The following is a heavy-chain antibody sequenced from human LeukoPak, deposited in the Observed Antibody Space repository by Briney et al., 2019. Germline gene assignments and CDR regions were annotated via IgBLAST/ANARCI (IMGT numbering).Heavy chain of an antibody. CDR3: ARDYAGSPDQ. V-gene: IGHV3-74*01. D-gene: IGHD3-10*01. CDR2: VNPDGSTT. Sequence: GGSLRLSCAASGFTVSSNYMSWVRQAPGKGLVWVSLVNPDGSTTTYADSVKGRFTISRDNAKDTVYLQMNSLRADDTAVYYCARDYAGSPDQWGRGTLITVSS. CDR1: GFTVSSNY. J-gene: IGHJ4*02.